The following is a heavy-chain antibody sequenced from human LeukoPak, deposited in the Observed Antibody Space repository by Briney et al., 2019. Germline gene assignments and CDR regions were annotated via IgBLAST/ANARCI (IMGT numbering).Heavy chain of an antibody. D-gene: IGHD2-8*02. Sequence: PSETLSLTCTVSGGSISSPSYSWGWIRQPPGKGLEWIGSFYYSDTTYYNPSFKSRVTISVDASKNQFSLKLSSVTAADTAVYYCARHTYWGYQVSWGQGSLVTVSS. CDR1: GGSISSPSYS. V-gene: IGHV4-39*01. J-gene: IGHJ5*02. CDR2: FYYSDTT. CDR3: ARHTYWGYQVS.